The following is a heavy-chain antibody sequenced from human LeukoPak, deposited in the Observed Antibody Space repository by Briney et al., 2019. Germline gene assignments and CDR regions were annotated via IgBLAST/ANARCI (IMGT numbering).Heavy chain of an antibody. CDR2: INPNSGGT. D-gene: IGHD4-23*01. CDR1: GYTFTGYY. J-gene: IGHJ6*03. V-gene: IGHV1-2*02. Sequence: ASVKVSCKASGYTFTGYYMHWVRQAPGQGLEWMGWINPNSGGTNYAQKFQGRVTMTRDTSISTAYMELSRLRSDDTAVYYCARELTPVASYYMDVWGKGTTVTVSS. CDR3: ARELTPVASYYMDV.